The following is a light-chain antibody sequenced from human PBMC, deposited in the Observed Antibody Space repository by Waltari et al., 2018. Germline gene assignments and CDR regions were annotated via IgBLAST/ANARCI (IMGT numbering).Light chain of an antibody. CDR3: HQYYSAPFT. Sequence: DIVMTQSPESLAVPLGERATINCKSRTSVLYPSNNRNYLAWYQQKAGQPPKLLIYWASTRQPGVPDRFSGSGSGTDFTLTISSLQAEDVAVYSCHQYYSAPFTFGQGTRLEIK. V-gene: IGKV4-1*01. CDR2: WAS. J-gene: IGKJ2*01. CDR1: TSVLYPSNNRNY.